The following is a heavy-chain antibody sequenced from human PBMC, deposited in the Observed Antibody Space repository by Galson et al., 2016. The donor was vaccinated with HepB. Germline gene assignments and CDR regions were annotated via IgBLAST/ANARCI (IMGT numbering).Heavy chain of an antibody. D-gene: IGHD1-26*01. J-gene: IGHJ1*01. V-gene: IGHV3-9*01. CDR2: ISWNSGSI. CDR3: AQDKASMSVGATNFQH. CDR1: GFIFKDYA. Sequence: SLRLSCAASGFIFKDYAMHWVRQATGKGLERVSSISWNSGSIGYEDSVKGRFTISRDNAKNSLYLQMNSLRAEDTAFYYCAQDKASMSVGATNFQHWGQGTLVTVSS.